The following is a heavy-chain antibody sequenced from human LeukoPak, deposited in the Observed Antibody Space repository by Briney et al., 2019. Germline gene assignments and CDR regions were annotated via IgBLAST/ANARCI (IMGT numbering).Heavy chain of an antibody. V-gene: IGHV4-59*01. CDR2: NSNSGSK. D-gene: IGHD6-13*01. CDR3: ARVGSWSFDY. CDR1: GGSISSYY. J-gene: IGHJ4*02. Sequence: KSSETLSLTCTVSGGSISSYYWSWIRQSPGKRLEWIGYNSNSGSKNYNPSLKSRVTISVDTSKNQFSLRLTSVTAEDTAVYYCARVGSWSFDYWGQGNLVAVSS.